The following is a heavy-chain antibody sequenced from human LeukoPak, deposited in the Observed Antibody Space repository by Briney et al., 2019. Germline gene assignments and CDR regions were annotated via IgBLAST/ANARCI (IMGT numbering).Heavy chain of an antibody. V-gene: IGHV3-21*01. Sequence: PGGSLRLSCAASGFTFSDYGMNWVRQAPGKGLAWVSSISSLSSNIYYADSMKGRFTVSRDNARNSVDLQMNSLRVEDTAVYYCARSGKFSSGWGFDFWGQGILVTVS. CDR2: ISSLSSNI. CDR3: ARSGKFSSGWGFDF. CDR1: GFTFSDYG. J-gene: IGHJ4*02. D-gene: IGHD6-19*01.